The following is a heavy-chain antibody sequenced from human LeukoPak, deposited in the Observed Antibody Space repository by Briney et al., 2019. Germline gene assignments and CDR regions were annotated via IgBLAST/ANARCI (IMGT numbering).Heavy chain of an antibody. D-gene: IGHD3-3*01. CDR3: ARKFWSGAPPMDV. CDR1: GGSISSGDYY. Sequence: QSSETLSLTCTVSGGSISSGDYYWSWIRQPPGKGLEWIGYIYYSGSTNYNPSLKSRVTISVDTSKNQFSLKLSSVTAADTAVYYCARKFWSGAPPMDVWGKGTTVTVSS. J-gene: IGHJ6*03. V-gene: IGHV4-61*08. CDR2: IYYSGST.